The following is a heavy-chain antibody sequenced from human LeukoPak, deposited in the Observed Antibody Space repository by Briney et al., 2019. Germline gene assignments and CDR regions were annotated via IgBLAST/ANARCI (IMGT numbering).Heavy chain of an antibody. D-gene: IGHD6-13*01. J-gene: IGHJ4*02. CDR1: GGTFSSYA. Sequence: SVKVSCKASGGTFSSYAISWVRQAPGQGLEWMGGIIPIFGTANYAQKFQGRVTITTDESTSAAYMELSSLRSEDTAVYYCARGGDIAAAGTDPYYFDYWGQGTLVTVSS. V-gene: IGHV1-69*05. CDR2: IIPIFGTA. CDR3: ARGGDIAAAGTDPYYFDY.